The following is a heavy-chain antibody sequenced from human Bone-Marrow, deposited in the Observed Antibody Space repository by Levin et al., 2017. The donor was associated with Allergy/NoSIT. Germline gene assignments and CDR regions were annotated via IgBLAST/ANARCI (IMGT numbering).Heavy chain of an antibody. V-gene: IGHV3-74*01. CDR2: INGDGSTT. D-gene: IGHD2/OR15-2a*01. CDR1: GFTFSSFW. CDR3: ARPLRPNIVAPDGFDI. Sequence: TGGSLRLSCAASGFTFSSFWMHWVRQDPGKGLIWLSRINGDGSTTTYAGSVKGRFTISRDNAKNTVYLQMNNLRAEDTAVYYCARPLRPNIVAPDGFDIWGQGTMVTVSS. J-gene: IGHJ3*02.